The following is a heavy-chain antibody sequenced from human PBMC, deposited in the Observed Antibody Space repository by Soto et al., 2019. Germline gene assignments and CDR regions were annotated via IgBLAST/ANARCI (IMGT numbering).Heavy chain of an antibody. CDR3: AREALSIAASPVGY. CDR1: AFTFSSYS. V-gene: IGHV3-48*01. CDR2: ISSSSSTI. Sequence: GGSLRLSCAASAFTFSSYSMNWVRQAPGKGLEWVAYISSSSSTINYADSVKGRFTISRDNAKNTLYLQMNSLRAEDTAVFYRAREALSIAASPVGYWGQGTLVTVSS. D-gene: IGHD6-6*01. J-gene: IGHJ4*02.